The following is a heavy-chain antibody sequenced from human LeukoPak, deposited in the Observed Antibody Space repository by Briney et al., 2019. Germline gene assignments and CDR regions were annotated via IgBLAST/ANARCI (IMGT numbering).Heavy chain of an antibody. CDR3: ARGSAGEWARFDY. D-gene: IGHD1-26*01. CDR2: IYTSGST. Sequence: SETLSLTCTVSGGSISSYYWSWLRQPTGKGLEWIGRIYTSGSTNYNPSLKSRVTMSVDTSKNQFSLKLSSVTAADTAVYYCARGSAGEWARFDYWGQGTLVTVSS. V-gene: IGHV4-4*07. J-gene: IGHJ4*02. CDR1: GGSISSYY.